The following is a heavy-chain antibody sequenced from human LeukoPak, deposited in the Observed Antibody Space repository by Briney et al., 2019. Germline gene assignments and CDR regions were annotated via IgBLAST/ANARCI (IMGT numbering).Heavy chain of an antibody. CDR3: ARVYYDSSGYWDAFDI. CDR1: GGSFSGYY. V-gene: IGHV4-34*01. CDR2: INHSGST. D-gene: IGHD3-22*01. Sequence: SETLSLTCAVYGGSFSGYYWSWIRQPPGKGLEWIGEINHSGSTNYNPSLKSRVTISVDTSKNQFSLKLSSVTAADTAVYYCARVYYDSSGYWDAFDIWGQGTMVTVSS. J-gene: IGHJ3*02.